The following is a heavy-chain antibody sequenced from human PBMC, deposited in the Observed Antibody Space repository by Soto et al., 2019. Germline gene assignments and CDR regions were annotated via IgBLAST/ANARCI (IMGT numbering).Heavy chain of an antibody. V-gene: IGHV3-21*01. J-gene: IGHJ4*02. D-gene: IGHD2-15*01. Sequence: EVQLVESGGGLVKPGGSLRLSCAASGFTFSSYSMNWVRQAPGKGLEWVSSISSSSSYIYYADSVKGRFTISRDNAKNSLYLQMNSLRAEDTAVYYCARESLVVVVAASYFDYWGQGTLVTVSS. CDR3: ARESLVVVVAASYFDY. CDR1: GFTFSSYS. CDR2: ISSSSSYI.